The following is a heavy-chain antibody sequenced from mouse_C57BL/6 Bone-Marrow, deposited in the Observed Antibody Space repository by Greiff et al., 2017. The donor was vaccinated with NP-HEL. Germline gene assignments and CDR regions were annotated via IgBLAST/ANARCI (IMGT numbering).Heavy chain of an antibody. V-gene: IGHV1-19*01. D-gene: IGHD1-1*01. J-gene: IGHJ3*01. CDR2: INPYNGGT. CDR3: AEEGFYYGSSSAWFAY. CDR1: GYTFTDYY. Sequence: EVQLQQSGPVLVKPGASVKMSCKASGYTFTDYYMNWVKQSHGKSLEWIGVINPYNGGTSYNQKFKGKATLTVDKSSSTAYMELNSLTSEDSAVYYCAEEGFYYGSSSAWFAYWGQGTLVTVSA.